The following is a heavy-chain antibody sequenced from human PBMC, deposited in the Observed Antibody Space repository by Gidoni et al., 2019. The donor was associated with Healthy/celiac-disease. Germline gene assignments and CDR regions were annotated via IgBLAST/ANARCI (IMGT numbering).Heavy chain of an antibody. Sequence: SSYAISWVRQAPGQGLEWMGGIIPIFGTANYAQKFQGRVTITADESTSTAYMQLSSLRSEDTAVYYCASPGILYDYVWRGDGMDVWGQGTTVTVSS. CDR3: ASPGILYDYVWRGDGMDV. D-gene: IGHD3-16*01. V-gene: IGHV1-69*01. CDR1: SSYA. CDR2: IIPIFGTA. J-gene: IGHJ6*02.